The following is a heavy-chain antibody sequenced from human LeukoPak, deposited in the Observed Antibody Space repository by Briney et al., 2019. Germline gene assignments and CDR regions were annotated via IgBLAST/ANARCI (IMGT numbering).Heavy chain of an antibody. CDR1: GGSISTYY. D-gene: IGHD2-15*01. CDR2: IYYSEST. Sequence: PSETLSLTCTVSGGSISTYYWTWIRQPPGKGLEWIGYIYYSESTNYNPSLKSRVTISVDTSKNQFSLKLSSVTAADTAVYYCARAYCSGGTCYSSRGMFDPWGQGTLVTVSS. J-gene: IGHJ5*02. CDR3: ARAYCSGGTCYSSRGMFDP. V-gene: IGHV4-59*01.